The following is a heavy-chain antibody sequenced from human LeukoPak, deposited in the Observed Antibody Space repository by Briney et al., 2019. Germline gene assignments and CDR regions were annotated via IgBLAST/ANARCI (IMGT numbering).Heavy chain of an antibody. D-gene: IGHD4-17*01. CDR1: GFTFSHYN. CDR3: ASDSRDYGDYARDY. V-gene: IGHV3-21*01. Sequence: GGSLRLSCAASGFTFSHYNMNLVRQAPGKGLEWVSSISSSSSYIYYADSVKGRFTISRDNAKNSLYLQMNSLRAEDTAVYYCASDSRDYGDYARDYWGQGTLVTVSS. CDR2: ISSSSSYI. J-gene: IGHJ4*02.